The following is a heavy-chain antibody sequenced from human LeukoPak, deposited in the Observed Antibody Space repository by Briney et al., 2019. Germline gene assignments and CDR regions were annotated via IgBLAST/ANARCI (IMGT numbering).Heavy chain of an antibody. CDR1: GFTFSSYG. CDR2: IRYDGSNK. D-gene: IGHD2-2*01. J-gene: IGHJ3*02. Sequence: GGSLRLSCAASGFTFSSYGMHWVRQAPGRGLEWVAFIRYDGSNKYYADSVKGRFTISRDNSKNTLYLQMNSLRADDTAVYYCAKGSVVPAAMGVPAFDIWGQGTMVTVSS. V-gene: IGHV3-30*02. CDR3: AKGSVVPAAMGVPAFDI.